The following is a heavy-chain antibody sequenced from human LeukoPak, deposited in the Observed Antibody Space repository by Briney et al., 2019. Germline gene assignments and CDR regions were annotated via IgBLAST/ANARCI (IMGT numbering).Heavy chain of an antibody. CDR2: TSHDGSKK. D-gene: IGHD2-15*01. J-gene: IGHJ6*02. V-gene: IGHV3-30*04. CDR3: ARQDSGGSYYYGMDV. CDR1: GFTFSNYA. Sequence: GRSLRLSCAASGFTFSNYAMHWVRQAPGKGLEWVAITSHDGSKKYYADSVKGRFTISRDNSKNTLYLQTNSLRAEDTAVYYCARQDSGGSYYYGMDVWGQGTTVTVSS.